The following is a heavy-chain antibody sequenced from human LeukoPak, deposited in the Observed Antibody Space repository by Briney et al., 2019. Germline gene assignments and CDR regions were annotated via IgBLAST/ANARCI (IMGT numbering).Heavy chain of an antibody. V-gene: IGHV3-33*01. J-gene: IGHJ4*02. CDR3: ARLGSSWSSDY. D-gene: IGHD6-13*01. Sequence: PGTSQRLSCAASGFTFTSYGMHWVRQAPGKGLEWVALIWYDGRKEYYADSVKGRFTISRDDSRNTLYLQMNGLRAEDTAVCYCARLGSSWSSDYWGQGTLVTVSS. CDR1: GFTFTSYG. CDR2: IWYDGRKE.